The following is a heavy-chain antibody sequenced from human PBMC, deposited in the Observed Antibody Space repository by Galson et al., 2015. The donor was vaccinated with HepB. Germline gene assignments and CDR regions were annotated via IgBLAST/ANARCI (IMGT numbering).Heavy chain of an antibody. Sequence: SLRLSCAASGFTFSTYSMNWVRQAPGKGLEWVSYITSSSSTIYYADSVKGRFTISRDNAKNSLYLQMNSLRAEDTAVYYCARYYYDSSGYQKIDYWGQGTLVTVSS. D-gene: IGHD3-22*01. CDR3: ARYYYDSSGYQKIDY. J-gene: IGHJ4*02. V-gene: IGHV3-48*01. CDR2: ITSSSSTI. CDR1: GFTFSTYS.